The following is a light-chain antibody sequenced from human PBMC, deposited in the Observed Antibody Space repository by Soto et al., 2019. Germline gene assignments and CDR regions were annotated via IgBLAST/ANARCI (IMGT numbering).Light chain of an antibody. V-gene: IGLV2-8*01. CDR3: SSYAGTNNLGV. Sequence: QSALTQPPSASGSPGQSVTISCTGTSSDIGGYNFVSWYQQHPDKAPKLIIYEVNKRPSGVPDRFSGSKSGNTASLTVSGLQADDEGDYYCSSYAGTNNLGVFGGGTKLTVL. J-gene: IGLJ3*02. CDR2: EVN. CDR1: SSDIGGYNF.